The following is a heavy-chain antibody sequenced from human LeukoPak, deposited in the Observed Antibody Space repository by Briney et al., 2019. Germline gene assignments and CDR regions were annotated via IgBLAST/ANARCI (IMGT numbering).Heavy chain of an antibody. Sequence: SETLSLTCAVYGGSFSGYYWSWIRQPPGKGLEWIGEINDSESTSYAPSLKNRVTISLDTSKNQFSLKKFSMTAADTAVYYCARARFEVYTMRSFYYGMDVWGQGTTVTVSS. D-gene: IGHD2-2*02. CDR3: ARARFEVYTMRSFYYGMDV. CDR1: GGSFSGYY. V-gene: IGHV4-34*01. J-gene: IGHJ6*02. CDR2: INDSEST.